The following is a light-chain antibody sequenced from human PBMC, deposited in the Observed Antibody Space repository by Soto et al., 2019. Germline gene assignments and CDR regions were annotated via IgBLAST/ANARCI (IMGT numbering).Light chain of an antibody. CDR3: MQPLHTPWT. V-gene: IGKV2-28*01. J-gene: IGKJ1*01. Sequence: DIVMTQSPLSLPVTPGEPASISCRSSQSLLHSNGYNYLDGYLQKSWQSPQLRIYLGSTGPYGVPDRFNGSGSGPDLTLKIRRLEAEDVGVYYCMQPLHTPWTFGQGTKVEIK. CDR2: LGS. CDR1: QSLLHSNGYNY.